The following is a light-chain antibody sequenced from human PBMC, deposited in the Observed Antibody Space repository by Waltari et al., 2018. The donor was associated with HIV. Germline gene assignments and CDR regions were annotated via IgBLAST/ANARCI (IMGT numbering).Light chain of an antibody. CDR2: GTS. CDR3: QQYGNSHT. J-gene: IGKJ2*01. CDR1: QRFTTDF. Sequence: EVVLTQSQGTLYLSPGERVTLSCRASQRFTTDFLAWHQQKPGQAPRRLIYGTSIRAAGIPDRFSASGSGTEFTFTISRLEPDDFAVYYCQQYGNSHTFGQGTKVEI. V-gene: IGKV3-20*01.